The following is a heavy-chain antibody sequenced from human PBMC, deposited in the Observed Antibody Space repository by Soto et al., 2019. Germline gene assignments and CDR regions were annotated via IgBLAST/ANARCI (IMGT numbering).Heavy chain of an antibody. J-gene: IGHJ6*02. V-gene: IGHV3-74*01. CDR3: AREVPFNYDILTDYLDV. Sequence: GGSLRLSCAASGFTFSSYWMHWVRQAPGKGLVWVSRINSDGSSTSYADSVKGRFTISRDNAKNTLYLQMNSLRAEDTAVYYCAREVPFNYDILTDYLDVWGQGTTVTVSS. D-gene: IGHD3-9*01. CDR1: GFTFSSYW. CDR2: INSDGSST.